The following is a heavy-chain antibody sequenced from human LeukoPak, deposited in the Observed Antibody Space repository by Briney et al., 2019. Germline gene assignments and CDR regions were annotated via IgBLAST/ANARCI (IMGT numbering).Heavy chain of an antibody. J-gene: IGHJ4*02. V-gene: IGHV3-33*01. CDR3: ARHYCSGGSCYFDY. CDR2: IWYDGSNK. CDR1: GFTFSSYG. D-gene: IGHD2-15*01. Sequence: PGRSLRLSCAASGFTFSSYGMHWVRQAPGRGLEGVAVIWYDGSNKYYAGSVKGRFTISRDNSKNTLYLQMNSLRAEDTAVYYCARHYCSGGSCYFDYWGQGTLVTVSS.